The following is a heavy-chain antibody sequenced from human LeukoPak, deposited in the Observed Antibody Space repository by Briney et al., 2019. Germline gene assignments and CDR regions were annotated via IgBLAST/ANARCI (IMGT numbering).Heavy chain of an antibody. CDR2: ITSSSSAI. CDR3: ARKSGSSGYPFDY. Sequence: PGGSLRLSCAASGFAFSSYSMNWVRQAPGKGLEWVAYITSSSSAIYYADSVKGRFTISRDNAKNSLYLQMNSLRAEDTAVYYCARKSGSSGYPFDYWGQGTVVTVSS. V-gene: IGHV3-48*01. D-gene: IGHD3-22*01. J-gene: IGHJ4*02. CDR1: GFAFSSYS.